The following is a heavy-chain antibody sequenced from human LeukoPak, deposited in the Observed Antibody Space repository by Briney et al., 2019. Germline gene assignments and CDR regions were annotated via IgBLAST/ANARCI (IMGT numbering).Heavy chain of an antibody. Sequence: SETLSLTYAVYGGSFSGYYWSWIRQPPGKGLEWIGEINHSGSTNYNPSLKSRVTISVDTSKNQFSLKLSSVTAADTAVYYCARFSGRRTGDYWGQGTLVTVSS. CDR3: ARFSGRRTGDY. V-gene: IGHV4-34*01. J-gene: IGHJ4*02. CDR2: INHSGST. D-gene: IGHD2-15*01. CDR1: GGSFSGYY.